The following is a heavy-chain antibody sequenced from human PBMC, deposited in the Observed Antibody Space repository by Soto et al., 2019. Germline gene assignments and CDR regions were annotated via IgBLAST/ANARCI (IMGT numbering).Heavy chain of an antibody. D-gene: IGHD2-15*01. CDR3: AKGVSENGWWFYGMDV. CDR1: GSIFTGYG. CDR2: IWFDGSNK. V-gene: IGHV3-33*06. J-gene: IGHJ6*02. Sequence: GGSLRLSCAASGSIFTGYGMHWVRQAPGKGLEWVAVIWFDGSNKYYADSVKGRFTISRDNSKNMLYLQMNSMRVEDTAVYYCAKGVSENGWWFYGMDVWGQGTTVTVSS.